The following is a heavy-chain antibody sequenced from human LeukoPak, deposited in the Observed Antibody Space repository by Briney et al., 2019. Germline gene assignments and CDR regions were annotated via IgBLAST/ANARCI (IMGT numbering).Heavy chain of an antibody. Sequence: GASVKVSCKASGGTFSSYAISWVRQAPGQGLEWMGGIIPIFGTANYAQKFQGRVTITTDESTSTAYMELSSLRSEDTAVYYCARPTPNLEWPTTDYYYMDVWGKGTTVTVSS. CDR3: ARPTPNLEWPTTDYYYMDV. V-gene: IGHV1-69*05. CDR1: GGTFSSYA. J-gene: IGHJ6*03. CDR2: IIPIFGTA. D-gene: IGHD3-3*01.